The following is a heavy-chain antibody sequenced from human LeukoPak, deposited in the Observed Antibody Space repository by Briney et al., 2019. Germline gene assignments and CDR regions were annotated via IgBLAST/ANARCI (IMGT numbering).Heavy chain of an antibody. CDR1: GFTVSSNF. J-gene: IGHJ4*02. CDR2: IYGGGRT. CDR3: ARGPLGDCSGSSCYPYFDY. D-gene: IGHD2-15*01. V-gene: IGHV3-53*01. Sequence: GGSLRLSCAASGFTVSSNFMTWVRQAPGKGLEWVSVIYGGGRTYSADSVKGRFTISRDSSKNTLYLQMNSLRAEDTAVYYCARGPLGDCSGSSCYPYFDYWGQGTLVTVSS.